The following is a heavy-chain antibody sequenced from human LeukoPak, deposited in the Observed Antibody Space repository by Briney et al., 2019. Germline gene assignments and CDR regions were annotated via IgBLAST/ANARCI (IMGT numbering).Heavy chain of an antibody. CDR2: IIPIFGTA. V-gene: IGHV1-69*05. D-gene: IGHD6-19*01. Sequence: SVTVSCKASGGTFSSYAISWVRQAPGQGLEWMGGIIPIFGTANYAQKFQGKVTITTDESTSTAYMELSSLRSEDTAVYYCARERRLGYSSGWFRAFDIWGQGTMVTVST. CDR3: ARERRLGYSSGWFRAFDI. J-gene: IGHJ3*02. CDR1: GGTFSSYA.